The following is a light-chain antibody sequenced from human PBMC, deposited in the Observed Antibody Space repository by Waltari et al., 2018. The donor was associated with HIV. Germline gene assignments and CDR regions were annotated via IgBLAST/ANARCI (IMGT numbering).Light chain of an antibody. Sequence: QSVLTQAPSVSRPPGQRVLMSCSRSAYNIDNTFVSWFQQPSGRAPRLVLYRNDQRPSGVPDRISAAKSGSSASLAITGLQPGDEAVYFCASWDDNLSHWVFGGGTKLTV. V-gene: IGLV1-47*01. J-gene: IGLJ3*02. CDR3: ASWDDNLSHWV. CDR1: AYNIDNTF. CDR2: RND.